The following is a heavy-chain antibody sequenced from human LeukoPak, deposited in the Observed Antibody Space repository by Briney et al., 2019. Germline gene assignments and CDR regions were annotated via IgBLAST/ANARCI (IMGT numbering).Heavy chain of an antibody. CDR3: ARASVVVVAGHFDY. CDR1: GYTFTGYY. V-gene: IGHV1-69*06. J-gene: IGHJ4*02. Sequence: ASVKVSCKASGYTFTGYYMHWVRQAPGQGLEWMGGIIPIFGTANYAQKFQGRVTITADKSTSTAYMELSSLRSEDTAVYYCARASVVVVAGHFDYWGQGTLVTVSS. CDR2: IIPIFGTA. D-gene: IGHD2-15*01.